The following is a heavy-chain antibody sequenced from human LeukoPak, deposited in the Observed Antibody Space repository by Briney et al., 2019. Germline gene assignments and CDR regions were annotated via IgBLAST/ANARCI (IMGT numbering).Heavy chain of an antibody. D-gene: IGHD1-26*01. CDR2: ISGSGGST. J-gene: IGHJ4*02. CDR3: AKDRYSGSYPTYFDY. CDR1: GVTFSSYA. Sequence: GGSLRLSCAASGVTFSSYAMSWVRQAPGKGLEWVSAISGSGGSTYYADSVKGRFTISRDNSKNTLYLQMNSLRAEDTAVYYCAKDRYSGSYPTYFDYWGQGTLVTVSS. V-gene: IGHV3-23*01.